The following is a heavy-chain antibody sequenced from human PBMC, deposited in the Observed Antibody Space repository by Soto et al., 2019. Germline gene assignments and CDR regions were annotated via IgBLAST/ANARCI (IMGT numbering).Heavy chain of an antibody. D-gene: IGHD3-9*01. J-gene: IGHJ4*02. V-gene: IGHV1-46*01. CDR3: ARDSDSVVDRDILTGPIDY. CDR2: INPSGGST. CDR1: GYTFTSYY. Sequence: GASVKVSCKASGYTFTSYYMHWVRQAPGQGLEWMGIINPSGGSTSYAQKFQGRVTMTRDTSTSTVYMELSSLRSEDTAVYYCARDSDSVVDRDILTGPIDYWGQGTLVTVSS.